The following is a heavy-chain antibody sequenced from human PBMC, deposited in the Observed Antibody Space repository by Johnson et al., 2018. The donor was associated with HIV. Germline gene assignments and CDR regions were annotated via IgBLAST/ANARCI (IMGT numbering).Heavy chain of an antibody. Sequence: QVQLVESGGGVVRPGGSLRLSCAASGFTFDDYGMSWVRQAPGKGLEWLSYISSSGSTIYYADSVKGRFTISRDNAKNSLYLQMNSLRAEDTALYYCVREVLKIAHDAFDICGQGTMVTVSS. D-gene: IGHD1-1*01. J-gene: IGHJ3*02. CDR3: VREVLKIAHDAFDI. CDR1: GFTFDDYG. V-gene: IGHV3-11*01. CDR2: ISSSGSTI.